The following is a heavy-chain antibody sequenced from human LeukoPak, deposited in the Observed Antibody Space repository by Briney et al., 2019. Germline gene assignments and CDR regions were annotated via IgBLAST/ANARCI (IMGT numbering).Heavy chain of an antibody. CDR2: ISYSGST. Sequence: PSETLSLTCTVSGGSISSYYWSWIRQPPGKGLEWIAYISYSGSTDYNPSLKSRVTVSVDLSMNYFSLNLSSVTAADSAVYYCASSKGSRRYFDSSGYYFDYWGQGTLVTVSS. V-gene: IGHV4-59*04. CDR3: ASSKGSRRYFDSSGYYFDY. D-gene: IGHD3-22*01. J-gene: IGHJ4*02. CDR1: GGSISSYY.